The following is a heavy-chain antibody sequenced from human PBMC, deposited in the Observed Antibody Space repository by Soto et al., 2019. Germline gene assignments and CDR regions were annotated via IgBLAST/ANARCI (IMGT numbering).Heavy chain of an antibody. J-gene: IGHJ6*02. CDR1: GGSFSGYY. Sequence: SETLSLTCPVYGGSFSGYYWSWIRQPPGKGLEWIGEINHSGSTNYNPSLKSRVTISVDTSKNQFSLKLSSVTAADTAVYYCAGGLTRYYYYYGMDVWGQGTTVTVSS. V-gene: IGHV4-34*01. CDR3: AGGLTRYYYYYGMDV. CDR2: INHSGST. D-gene: IGHD3-10*01.